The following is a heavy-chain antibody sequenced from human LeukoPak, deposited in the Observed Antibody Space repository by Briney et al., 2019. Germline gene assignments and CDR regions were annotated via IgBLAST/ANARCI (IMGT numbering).Heavy chain of an antibody. Sequence: PGGSLRLSCAASGFTFTSYSMNWVRQAPGKGLEWVSAISGSGGSTYYADSVKGRFTISRDNSKNTLYLQMNSLRAEDTAVYYCAKGSPRYCSSTSCYAFDIWGQGTMVTVSS. CDR3: AKGSPRYCSSTSCYAFDI. CDR2: ISGSGGST. J-gene: IGHJ3*02. V-gene: IGHV3-23*01. D-gene: IGHD2-2*01. CDR1: GFTFTSYS.